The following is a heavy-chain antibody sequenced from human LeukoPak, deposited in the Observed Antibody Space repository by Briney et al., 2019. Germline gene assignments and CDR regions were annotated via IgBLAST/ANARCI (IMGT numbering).Heavy chain of an antibody. CDR2: IYYSGST. Sequence: SETLSLTCTVSGGSISSYYWSWIRQPPGKGLEWIGYIYYSGSTNYNPSLKSRVTISVDTSKNQFSLKLSSVTAADTAVYYCARVDTAMVTRSYYMDVWGKGTTVTV. V-gene: IGHV4-59*01. J-gene: IGHJ6*03. D-gene: IGHD5-18*01. CDR1: GGSISSYY. CDR3: ARVDTAMVTRSYYMDV.